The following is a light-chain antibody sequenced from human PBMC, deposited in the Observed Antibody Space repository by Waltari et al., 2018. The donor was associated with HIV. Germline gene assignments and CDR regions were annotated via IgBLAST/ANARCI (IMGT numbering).Light chain of an antibody. CDR1: TSNIGPNHP. CDR2: GDS. V-gene: IGLV1-40*01. CDR3: QSYDNTLSGSRV. J-gene: IGLJ3*02. Sequence: SVLMQPPSVSGAPGQRVTISCTGTTSNIGPNHPVHWYQHFQGTAPKLLIYGDSIRPSGVPDRFSGSKAGTSASLAITGLQAEDEGYYYCQSYDNTLSGSRVFGGGTKVTVL.